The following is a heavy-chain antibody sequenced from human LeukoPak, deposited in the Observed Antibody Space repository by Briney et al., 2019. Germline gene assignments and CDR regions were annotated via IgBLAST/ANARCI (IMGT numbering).Heavy chain of an antibody. CDR1: GGSISSNSHY. D-gene: IGHD3-16*01. Sequence: PSETQSLTCTVSGGSISSNSHYWGWIRQPPGTGLEWIANIFHNGNTAYNPSLKRRVTISIDTSQNQLSLRLSSVTAADTAVYYCARVGWGNVAAYPNWLDPWGQGTVVTVSS. J-gene: IGHJ5*02. V-gene: IGHV4-39*07. CDR2: IFHNGNT. CDR3: ARVGWGNVAAYPNWLDP.